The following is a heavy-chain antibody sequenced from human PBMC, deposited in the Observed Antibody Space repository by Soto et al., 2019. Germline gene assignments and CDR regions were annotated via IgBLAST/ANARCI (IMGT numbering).Heavy chain of an antibody. D-gene: IGHD1-1*01. Sequence: QVQLVESGGGVVQPGRSRRLSCAASGFTFSSYGMHWVRQAPGKGLEWVPVISYDGSNKYYADSVKGPFTISRDNSKNTLYLQMNRLRAEDTAVYYCANSTPGDYYYYMDVWGKGTTVTVSS. J-gene: IGHJ6*03. V-gene: IGHV3-30*18. CDR3: ANSTPGDYYYYMDV. CDR2: ISYDGSNK. CDR1: GFTFSSYG.